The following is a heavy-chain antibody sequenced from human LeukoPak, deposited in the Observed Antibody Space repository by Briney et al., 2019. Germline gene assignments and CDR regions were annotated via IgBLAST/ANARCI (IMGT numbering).Heavy chain of an antibody. Sequence: ASVKVSCKASGRTFTRSAISWVRQAPGQGLEWMGGSIPIFVTANYAQKFQGTVTITTAESTSTGYMELSSLRSEDTAVYHCARPNTGDEGAFDSWGQGTMVTASS. D-gene: IGHD7-27*01. CDR1: GRTFTRSA. CDR2: SIPIFVTA. V-gene: IGHV1-69*05. CDR3: ARPNTGDEGAFDS. J-gene: IGHJ3*02.